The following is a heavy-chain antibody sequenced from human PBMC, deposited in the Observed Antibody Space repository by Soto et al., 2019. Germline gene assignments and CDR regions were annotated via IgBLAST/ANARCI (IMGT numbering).Heavy chain of an antibody. D-gene: IGHD3-22*01. Sequence: SVKVSCKASGGSFSSYAISWVRQAPGQGLEWMGGIIPIFGTANYAQKFQGRVTITADESTSTAYMELSSLRSEDTAVYYCARASVIVGSWFDPWGQGALVTVSS. CDR2: IIPIFGTA. V-gene: IGHV1-69*13. CDR1: GGSFSSYA. J-gene: IGHJ5*02. CDR3: ARASVIVGSWFDP.